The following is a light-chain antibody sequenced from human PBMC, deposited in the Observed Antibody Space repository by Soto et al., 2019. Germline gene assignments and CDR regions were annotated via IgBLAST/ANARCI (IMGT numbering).Light chain of an antibody. CDR1: QSVGRN. Sequence: EILMTQCPATLSVSPWERATLSCRASQSVGRNLAWYQQKPGQAPRLLIFGASNRATGIPARFSGSGSGTEFTLTISSLQYEDFAVYYCQQYNNWQTWTFGQGTKVDIK. CDR2: GAS. J-gene: IGKJ1*01. V-gene: IGKV3-15*01. CDR3: QQYNNWQTWT.